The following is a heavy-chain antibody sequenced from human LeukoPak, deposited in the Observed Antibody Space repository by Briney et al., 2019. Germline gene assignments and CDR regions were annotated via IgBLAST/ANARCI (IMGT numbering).Heavy chain of an antibody. CDR2: VKQDGSER. CDR1: GFSFNSYA. Sequence: PGGSLRLSCAASGFSFNSYAMNWVRQAPGKGLEWVANVKQDGSERYHADSLKGRFTISRDNARNSMYLQMNSLRTEDTAVYYCARLTFGGFLYGMDVWGQGTTVTVSS. D-gene: IGHD3-16*01. CDR3: ARLTFGGFLYGMDV. V-gene: IGHV3-7*05. J-gene: IGHJ6*02.